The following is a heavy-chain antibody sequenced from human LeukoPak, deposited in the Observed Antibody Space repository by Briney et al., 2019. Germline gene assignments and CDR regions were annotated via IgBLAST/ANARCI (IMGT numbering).Heavy chain of an antibody. CDR2: IYTSGST. J-gene: IGHJ4*02. CDR3: ARALTSGYSPLTWYYFDY. Sequence: SQTLSLTCTVSGGSISGGSYYWGSIRQPAGKGLEWIGRIYTSGSTNYNPSLKSRVTISVDTSKNQFSLKLSSVTAAGTAVYYCARALTSGYSPLTWYYFDYWGQGNLVTVSS. V-gene: IGHV4-61*02. CDR1: GGSISGGSYY. D-gene: IGHD3-3*01.